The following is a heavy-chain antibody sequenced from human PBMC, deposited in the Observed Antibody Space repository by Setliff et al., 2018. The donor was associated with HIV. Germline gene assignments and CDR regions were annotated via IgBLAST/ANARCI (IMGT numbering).Heavy chain of an antibody. V-gene: IGHV1-69*04. J-gene: IGHJ4*02. CDR2: IIPILGIA. D-gene: IGHD3-22*01. CDR3: ARDYYDSSGYIFFPGLPDY. Sequence: SVKVSCKASRSTFNSHTISWVRQAPGQGLDWMGRIIPILGIANYAQKFQGRVTITADKSTSTAYMELSRLRSDDTAVYYCARDYYDSSGYIFFPGLPDYWGQGTLVTVSS. CDR1: RSTFNSHT.